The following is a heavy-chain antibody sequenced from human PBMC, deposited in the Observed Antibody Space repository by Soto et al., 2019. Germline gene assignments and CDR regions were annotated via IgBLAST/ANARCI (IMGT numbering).Heavy chain of an antibody. V-gene: IGHV1-3*01. Sequence: ASVKVSCKASGYTFTSYAMHWVRQAPGQRLEWMGWINAGNGNTKYSQKFQGRVTITRDTSASTAYLQWSSLKASDTAMYYCAKTPTTVRGYGMDVWGQGTTVTVSS. CDR3: AKTPTTVRGYGMDV. CDR2: INAGNGNT. D-gene: IGHD4-4*01. CDR1: GYTFTSYA. J-gene: IGHJ6*02.